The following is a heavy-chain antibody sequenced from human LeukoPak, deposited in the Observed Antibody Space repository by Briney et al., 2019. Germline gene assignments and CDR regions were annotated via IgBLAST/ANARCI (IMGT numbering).Heavy chain of an antibody. D-gene: IGHD2-21*01. CDR1: GYTFTGYY. CDR3: ARQMGPYSPFDY. Sequence: ASVKVSCKASGYTFTGYYMHWVRQAPGQGLEWMGWINPNSGGTNYAQKFQGRVTMTRDTPISTAYMELSRLRSDDTAVYYCARQMGPYSPFDYWGQGTLVTVSS. J-gene: IGHJ4*02. V-gene: IGHV1-2*02. CDR2: INPNSGGT.